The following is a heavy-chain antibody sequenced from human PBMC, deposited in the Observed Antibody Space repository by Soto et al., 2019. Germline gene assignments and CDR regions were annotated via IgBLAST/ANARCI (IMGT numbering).Heavy chain of an antibody. CDR3: ARGRRGYTGYDGGGAFDI. CDR1: GDTFTNFA. Sequence: QVQLVQSGTEVKKSGSSVKVSCKASGDTFTNFAISWMRQAPGQGLEWMGGIIPMFGTPNYAQKFQGSVTITADRSTSTAYLELRSLRSEDTAVYYCARGRRGYTGYDGGGAFDIWGQGTIVTVSS. D-gene: IGHD5-12*01. CDR2: IIPMFGTP. J-gene: IGHJ3*02. V-gene: IGHV1-69*06.